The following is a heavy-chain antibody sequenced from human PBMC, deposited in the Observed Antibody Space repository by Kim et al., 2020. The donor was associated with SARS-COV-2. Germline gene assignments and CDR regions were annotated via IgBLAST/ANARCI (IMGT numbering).Heavy chain of an antibody. CDR3: AKDLYGVHVPWEAFLFDY. Sequence: KGRFTISRDNSKNKLYLQMNSLRAEDTAVYYCAKDLYGVHVPWEAFLFDYWGQGTLVTVSS. J-gene: IGHJ4*02. V-gene: IGHV3-30*02. D-gene: IGHD4-17*01.